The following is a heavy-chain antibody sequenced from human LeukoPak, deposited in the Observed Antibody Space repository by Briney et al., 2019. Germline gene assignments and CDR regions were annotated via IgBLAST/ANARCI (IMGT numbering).Heavy chain of an antibody. CDR2: IDPSDSYT. CDR3: ASPLFGEFGAFDI. D-gene: IGHD3-10*01. Sequence: GTFLRICCKGSGYRCTSYGNSWVRQMPGKGLEWMGRIDPSDSYTNYSPSFQGHVTISADKSISTAYLQWSSLKASDTAMYYCASPLFGEFGAFDIWGQGTMVTVSS. J-gene: IGHJ3*02. V-gene: IGHV5-10-1*01. CDR1: GYRCTSYG.